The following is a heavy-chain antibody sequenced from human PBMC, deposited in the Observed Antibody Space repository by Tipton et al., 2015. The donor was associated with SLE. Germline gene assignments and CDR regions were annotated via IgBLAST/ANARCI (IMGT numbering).Heavy chain of an antibody. J-gene: IGHJ5*02. V-gene: IGHV4-39*07. Sequence: GLVKPSETLSLICTVSGGSISSSSYYWGWIRHPPGKGLEWIGSFYYSGSTYYNPSLKSRVTMSVDTSKNQFSLNLSSLTAADTAVYYCVRDKWGEYYPSTGYFWSFDPWGQGILVTVSS. CDR2: FYYSGST. D-gene: IGHD3-9*01. CDR3: VRDKWGEYYPSTGYFWSFDP. CDR1: GGSISSSSYY.